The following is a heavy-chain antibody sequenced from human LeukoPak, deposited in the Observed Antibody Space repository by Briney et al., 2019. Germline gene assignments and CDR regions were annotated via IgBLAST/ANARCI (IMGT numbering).Heavy chain of an antibody. D-gene: IGHD2-2*01. Sequence: SETLSLTCTVSGGSISSSSYYWGWIRQPPGKGLEWIGSIYYSGSTYYNPSLKSRVTISVDTSKNQFSLKLSSVTAADTAVYYCARLSSTIAVEYWGQGTPVTVSS. CDR2: IYYSGST. J-gene: IGHJ4*02. V-gene: IGHV4-39*07. CDR3: ARLSSTIAVEY. CDR1: GGSISSSSYY.